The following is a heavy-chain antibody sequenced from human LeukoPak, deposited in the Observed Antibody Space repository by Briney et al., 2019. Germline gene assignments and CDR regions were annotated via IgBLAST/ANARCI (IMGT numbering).Heavy chain of an antibody. D-gene: IGHD3-22*01. V-gene: IGHV4-34*01. Sequence: SETLSLTCAVYGGSFSGYYWSWIRQPPGKGLEWIGEINHSGSTNYNPSLKSRVTISVDTSKNQFSLKLSSVTAADTAVYYCARNIGYYYDSSGGGWGQGTLVTVSS. CDR2: INHSGST. CDR1: GGSFSGYY. J-gene: IGHJ4*02. CDR3: ARNIGYYYDSSGGG.